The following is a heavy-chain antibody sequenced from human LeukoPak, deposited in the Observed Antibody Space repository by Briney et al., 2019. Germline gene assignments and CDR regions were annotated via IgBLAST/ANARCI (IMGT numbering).Heavy chain of an antibody. Sequence: ASVKVSCKASGYTFTSYGISWVRQAPGQGLEWMGWISAYNGNTNYAQKLQGRVTMTTDTSTSTAYMELRSLRSDDTAAYYCARGPRLRYFDWFESFYYMDVWGKGTTVTISS. CDR1: GYTFTSYG. D-gene: IGHD3-9*01. CDR3: ARGPRLRYFDWFESFYYMDV. V-gene: IGHV1-18*01. J-gene: IGHJ6*03. CDR2: ISAYNGNT.